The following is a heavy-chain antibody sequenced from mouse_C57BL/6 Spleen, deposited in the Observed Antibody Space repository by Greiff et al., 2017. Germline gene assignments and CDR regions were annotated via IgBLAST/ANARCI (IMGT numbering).Heavy chain of an antibody. Sequence: VQLQQPGAELVKPGASVKMSCKASGYTFTSYWITWVKPRPGQGLEWIGDIYPGSGSTNYNEKFKSKATLTVDTSSSTAYMQLSSLTSEDSAVYYCARGIYYGYDASFAYWGQGTLVTVSA. CDR2: IYPGSGST. CDR1: GYTFTSYW. CDR3: ARGIYYGYDASFAY. J-gene: IGHJ3*01. V-gene: IGHV1-55*01. D-gene: IGHD2-2*01.